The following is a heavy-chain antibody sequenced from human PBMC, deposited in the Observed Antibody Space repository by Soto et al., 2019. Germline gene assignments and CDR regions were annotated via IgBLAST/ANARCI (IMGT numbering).Heavy chain of an antibody. Sequence: PGGPLRLSWAASGFTFSSYAMSWVRKAPGKGLEWVSAISGSGGSTYYADSVKGRFTISRDNAKNSLYLQMNSLRAEDTAVYYCAKDISGGGYCSSTSCYTGSGWFDPWGQGTLVTVSS. V-gene: IGHV3-23*01. J-gene: IGHJ5*02. CDR1: GFTFSSYA. D-gene: IGHD2-2*02. CDR2: ISGSGGST. CDR3: AKDISGGGYCSSTSCYTGSGWFDP.